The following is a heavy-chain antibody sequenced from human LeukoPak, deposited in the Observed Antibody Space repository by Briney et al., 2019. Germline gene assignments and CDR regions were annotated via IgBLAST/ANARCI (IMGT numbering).Heavy chain of an antibody. Sequence: PGRSLRLSCAASGFTFSSYAMHWVRQAPGKGLEWVAVVYTDGGNKYYADSVAGRFTVSRDNSKNTLYLQMSSLRAEDTAIYFCARDGFGPHYFDYWGQGVLVTVSS. V-gene: IGHV3-30*04. CDR3: ARDGFGPHYFDY. CDR1: GFTFSSYA. J-gene: IGHJ4*02. CDR2: VYTDGGNK. D-gene: IGHD3-16*01.